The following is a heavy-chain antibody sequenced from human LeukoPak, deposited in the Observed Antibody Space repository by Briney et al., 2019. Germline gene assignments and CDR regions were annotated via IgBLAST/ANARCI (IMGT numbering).Heavy chain of an antibody. J-gene: IGHJ4*02. CDR2: INPSGGST. V-gene: IGHV1-46*01. CDR1: GYTFTSYY. Sequence: ASVKVSCKASGYTFTSYYMHWVRQAPGQGLEWMGIINPSGGSTSYAQKFQSRVTMTRDTSTSTVYMELSSLRSEDTAVYYCASYSGSYSAFDYWGQGTLVTVSS. CDR3: ASYSGSYSAFDY. D-gene: IGHD1-26*01.